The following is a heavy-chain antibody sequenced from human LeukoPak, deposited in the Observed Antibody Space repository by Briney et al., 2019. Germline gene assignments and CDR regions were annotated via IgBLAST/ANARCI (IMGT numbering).Heavy chain of an antibody. D-gene: IGHD1-1*01. Sequence: GGSVRLSCSASGFTLRSNAMRWVRQASGRGREGVTGISGSGGGTFYGGSMNSRFNISRDNSKNTISLQINSLRVEDTAVYYCARVGYNFCLDHWGQGALVTVSS. CDR3: ARVGYNFCLDH. V-gene: IGHV3-23*01. CDR1: GFTLRSNA. J-gene: IGHJ5*02. CDR2: ISGSGGGT.